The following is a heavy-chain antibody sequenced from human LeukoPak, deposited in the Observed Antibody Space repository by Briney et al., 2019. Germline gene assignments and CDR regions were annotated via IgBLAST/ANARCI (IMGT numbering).Heavy chain of an antibody. J-gene: IGHJ4*02. D-gene: IGHD3-10*01. CDR1: GVSISSSDYY. CDR2: IYYSGRT. V-gene: IGHV4-39*07. CDR3: ARGAGSGSAPSDY. Sequence: SETLSLTCTVSGVSISSSDYYWGWVRQPPGKGLEWIGSIYYSGRTYYNTPLKSRVTISEDTSKNQFSLKLSFVTAADTAVYYRARGAGSGSAPSDYWGQGTLVTVSS.